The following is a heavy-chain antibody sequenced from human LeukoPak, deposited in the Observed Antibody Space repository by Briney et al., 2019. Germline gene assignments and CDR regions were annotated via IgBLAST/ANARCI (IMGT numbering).Heavy chain of an antibody. CDR2: ISSSSTI. CDR3: ARGYSYGCKY. V-gene: IGHV3-69-1*01. J-gene: IGHJ4*02. CDR1: GFTVSSNY. D-gene: IGHD5-18*01. Sequence: GGSLRLSCAASGFTVSSNYMSWVRQAPGKGLEWVSYISSSSTIYYADSVKGRFTISRDNAKNSLYLQMNSLRDEDTAVYYCARGYSYGCKYWGQGTLATVSS.